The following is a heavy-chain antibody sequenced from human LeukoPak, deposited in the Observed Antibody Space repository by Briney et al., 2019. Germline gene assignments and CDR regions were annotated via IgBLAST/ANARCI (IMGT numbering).Heavy chain of an antibody. CDR3: ATRKGGYSYGYSDY. V-gene: IGHV3-23*01. CDR2: ISGSGGST. CDR1: GFIFSSYG. J-gene: IGHJ4*02. Sequence: LAGGSLRLSCAASGFIFSSYGMSWVRQAPGKGLEWVSGISGSGGSTNYADSVKGRFTISRDNSKNTLYLQMNSLRAEDTAVYYCATRKGGYSYGYSDYWGQGTLVTVSS. D-gene: IGHD5-18*01.